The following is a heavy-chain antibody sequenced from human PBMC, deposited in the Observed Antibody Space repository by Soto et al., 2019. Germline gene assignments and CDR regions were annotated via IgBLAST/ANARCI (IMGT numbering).Heavy chain of an antibody. CDR2: ISSSGSYI. V-gene: IGHV3-21*01. Sequence: EVQLVESGGGLVKHGGSLRLSCAASGFTFSRYSMNWVRQAPGKGLEWVSSISSSGSYIYYADSVKGRFTISRDNAKNSLYLQMNSLRAEDTAVYYCARAGRDGYNWDYWGQGTLVTVSS. J-gene: IGHJ4*02. CDR3: ARAGRDGYNWDY. D-gene: IGHD5-12*01. CDR1: GFTFSRYS.